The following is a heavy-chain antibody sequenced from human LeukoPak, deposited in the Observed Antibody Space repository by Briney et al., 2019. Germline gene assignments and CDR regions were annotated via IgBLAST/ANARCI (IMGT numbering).Heavy chain of an antibody. CDR3: ARGGQSPHYWYYCYYMDV. D-gene: IGHD2-15*01. CDR2: IYYTGST. Sequence: PSETLSLICSVCAGYIITYYWSCMRRPTGKGLVWIRYIYYTGSTNNSPSLKSRVTISVDTSKNQSSRKLSSVTAADTAVYYCARGGQSPHYWYYCYYMDVWGKGTTVTVSS. V-gene: IGHV4-59*01. J-gene: IGHJ6*03. CDR1: AGYIITYY.